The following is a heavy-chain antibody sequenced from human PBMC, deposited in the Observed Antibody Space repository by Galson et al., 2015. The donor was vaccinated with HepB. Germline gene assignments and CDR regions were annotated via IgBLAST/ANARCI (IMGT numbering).Heavy chain of an antibody. CDR1: GFTFSSYS. J-gene: IGHJ4*02. CDR2: ISGSSSYI. CDR3: ARDFQGGWFGEANFDY. D-gene: IGHD3-10*01. Sequence: LRLSCAASGFTFSSYSMNWVRQAPGKGLEWVSSISGSSSYIYYADSVKGRFTISRDNAKNSLYLQMNSLRAEDTAVYYCARDFQGGWFGEANFDYWGQGTLVTVSS. V-gene: IGHV3-21*01.